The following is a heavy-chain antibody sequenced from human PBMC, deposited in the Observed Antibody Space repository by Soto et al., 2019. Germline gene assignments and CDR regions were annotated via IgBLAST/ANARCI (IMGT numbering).Heavy chain of an antibody. Sequence: GGSLRLSCAASGFTFSSYSMNWVRQAPGKGLEWVSYISSSSSTIYYADSVKGRFTISRDNAKNSLYLQMNSLRDEDTAVYYCARDTRWAAVGGYYYYGMDVWGQGTTVTVSS. CDR2: ISSSSSTI. V-gene: IGHV3-48*02. J-gene: IGHJ6*02. CDR1: GFTFSSYS. D-gene: IGHD6-19*01. CDR3: ARDTRWAAVGGYYYYGMDV.